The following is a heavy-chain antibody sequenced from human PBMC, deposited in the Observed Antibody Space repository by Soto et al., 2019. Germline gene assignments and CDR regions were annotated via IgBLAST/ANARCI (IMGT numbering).Heavy chain of an antibody. D-gene: IGHD2-15*01. Sequence: EVQLVESGGGLVQPGRSLRLSCAASGFTFDDYAMHWVRQAPGKGLEWVSGISWNSGSIDYADSVKGRFTISRDNAKNYIYLQMNSLSAEDTALCYCENDIGGQYVVVVAAILGGAFDIWGQGTMGTVSS. CDR2: ISWNSGSI. CDR3: ENDIGGQYVVVVAAILGGAFDI. J-gene: IGHJ3*02. CDR1: GFTFDDYA. V-gene: IGHV3-9*01.